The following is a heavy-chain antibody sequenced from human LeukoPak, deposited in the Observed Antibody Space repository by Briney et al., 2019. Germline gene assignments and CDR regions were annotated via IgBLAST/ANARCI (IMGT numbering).Heavy chain of an antibody. CDR1: GFTFSSYA. V-gene: IGHV3-43D*03. CDR3: AKEAPYGSGSYRSYYFDY. Sequence: GGSLRLSCAASGFTFSSYAMSWVRQAPGKGLEWVSLISWDGGSTYYADSVKGRFTISRDNSKNSLYLQMNSLRAEDTALYYCAKEAPYGSGSYRSYYFDYWGQGTLVTVSS. CDR2: ISWDGGST. D-gene: IGHD3-10*01. J-gene: IGHJ4*02.